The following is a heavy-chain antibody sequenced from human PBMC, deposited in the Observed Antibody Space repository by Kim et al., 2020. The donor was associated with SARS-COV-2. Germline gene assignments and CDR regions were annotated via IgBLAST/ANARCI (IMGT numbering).Heavy chain of an antibody. J-gene: IGHJ4*02. Sequence: KYYADSVKGRFTISRDNSKNTLYLQMNSLRAEDTAVYYCARDTVTKDFDYWGQGTLVTVSS. D-gene: IGHD4-17*01. CDR3: ARDTVTKDFDY. CDR2: K. V-gene: IGHV3-33*01.